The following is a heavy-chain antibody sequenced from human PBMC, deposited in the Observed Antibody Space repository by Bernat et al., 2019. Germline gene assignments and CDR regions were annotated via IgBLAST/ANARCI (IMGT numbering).Heavy chain of an antibody. CDR2: IIPIFGIA. J-gene: IGHJ6*03. D-gene: IGHD4-17*01. V-gene: IGHV1-69*17. CDR3: ARAPKTTVTTRYYDMDV. Sequence: QVQLVQSGAEVKKPGSSVKVSCKASGGTFSSYAISWVRQAPGQGLVWMGGIIPIFGIANYAQKFQGKVTITADKSTSTAYMELSSLRSEDTAVYYWARAPKTTVTTRYYDMDVWGKGTTVTVSS. CDR1: GGTFSSYA.